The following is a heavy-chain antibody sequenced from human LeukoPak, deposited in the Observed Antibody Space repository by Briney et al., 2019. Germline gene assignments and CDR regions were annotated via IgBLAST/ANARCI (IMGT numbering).Heavy chain of an antibody. CDR2: INPSGGST. CDR3: ASSGGMSYYDSSGSSHYMDV. Sequence: ASVKVSCKASGYTFTSYYMHWVRQAPGQGLEWMGIINPSGGSTSYAQKFQGRVTMTRDMSTSTVYMELSSLRSEDTAVYYCASSGGMSYYDSSGSSHYMDVWGKGTTVTVSS. D-gene: IGHD3-22*01. J-gene: IGHJ6*03. CDR1: GYTFTSYY. V-gene: IGHV1-46*01.